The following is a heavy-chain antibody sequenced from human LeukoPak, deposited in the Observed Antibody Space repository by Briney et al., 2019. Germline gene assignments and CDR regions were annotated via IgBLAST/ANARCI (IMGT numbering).Heavy chain of an antibody. D-gene: IGHD6-19*01. CDR2: ISYDGSNK. V-gene: IGHV3-30*04. J-gene: IGHJ4*02. Sequence: EPGGSLRLSCAASGFTFSSYAMHWVRQAPGKGLEWVAVISYDGSNKYYADSVKGRFTISRDNSKNTLYLQMNSLRAEDTAVYYCARSRGSGWYYFGYWGQGTLVTVSS. CDR3: ARSRGSGWYYFGY. CDR1: GFTFSSYA.